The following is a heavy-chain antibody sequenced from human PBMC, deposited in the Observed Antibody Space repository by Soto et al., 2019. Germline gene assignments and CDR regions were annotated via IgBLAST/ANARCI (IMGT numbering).Heavy chain of an antibody. J-gene: IGHJ4*02. D-gene: IGHD2-15*01. CDR3: AKERPLAVVVVAATRRYFDY. V-gene: IGHV3-30*18. CDR2: ISYDGSNK. CDR1: GFTFSSYG. Sequence: GGSLRLSCAASGFTFSSYGMHWVRQAPGKGLEWVAVISYDGSNKYYADSVKGRFTISRDNSKNTLYLQMNSLRAEDTAVYYCAKERPLAVVVVAATRRYFDYWGQGTLVTVSS.